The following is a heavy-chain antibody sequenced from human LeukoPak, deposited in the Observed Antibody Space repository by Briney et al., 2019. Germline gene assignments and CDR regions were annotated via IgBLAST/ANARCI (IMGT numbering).Heavy chain of an antibody. V-gene: IGHV4-4*07. J-gene: IGHJ6*04. CDR2: IHPSGIT. CDR1: GASINKDY. D-gene: IGHD2/OR15-2a*01. CDR3: VRDEYRDV. Sequence: SETLSLTCTVSGASINKDYWAWLRQPAGKGLEWIGRIHPSGITHQNPSLRGRVTMSIDASKNQFPLNLSSVTAADTAVYYCVRDEYRDVWGKGTTVTVSS.